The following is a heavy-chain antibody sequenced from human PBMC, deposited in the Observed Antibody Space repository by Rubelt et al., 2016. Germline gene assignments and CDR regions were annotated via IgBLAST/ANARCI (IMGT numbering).Heavy chain of an antibody. J-gene: IGHJ4*02. Sequence: QVQLQESGPGLVKPSETLSLTCTVSGYSISSGYYWGWIRQPPGKGLEWIGSIYHSGSTYYNPSLKSRVTISVDTSKNQFSLKLSSVTAADTAVYYCARGIFPTHHFDYWGQGTLVTVSS. CDR1: GYSISSGYY. D-gene: IGHD3-3*01. CDR3: ARGIFPTHHFDY. CDR2: IYHSGST. V-gene: IGHV4-38-2*02.